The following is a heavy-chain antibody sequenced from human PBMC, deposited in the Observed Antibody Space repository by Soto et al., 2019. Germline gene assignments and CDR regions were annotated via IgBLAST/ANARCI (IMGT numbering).Heavy chain of an antibody. CDR3: AGSRLGRRGYCTNGVCYRSPYGMDV. V-gene: IGHV5-10-1*01. CDR1: GYSFTSYW. CDR2: IDPSDSYT. J-gene: IGHJ6*02. Sequence: GESLKISCKGSGYSFTSYWISWVRQMPGKGLEWMGRIDPSDSYTNYSPSFQGHVTISADKSISTAYLQWSSLKASDPAMCYCAGSRLGRRGYCTNGVCYRSPYGMDVWGQGTTVTVSS. D-gene: IGHD2-8*01.